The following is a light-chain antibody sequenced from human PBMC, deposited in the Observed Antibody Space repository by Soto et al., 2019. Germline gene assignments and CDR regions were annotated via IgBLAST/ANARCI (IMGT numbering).Light chain of an antibody. CDR1: QSVSSSY. V-gene: IGKV3-20*01. CDR2: GAS. Sequence: EIVLTQSPGTLSLSPGERATLSCRASQSVSSSYLAWYQQKPGQAPRLLIYGASSRAPGIPDRFSGSGSGTDFTLTISRLEPEDFAVYYCQQYGRSVTFGGGTKVQIK. J-gene: IGKJ4*01. CDR3: QQYGRSVT.